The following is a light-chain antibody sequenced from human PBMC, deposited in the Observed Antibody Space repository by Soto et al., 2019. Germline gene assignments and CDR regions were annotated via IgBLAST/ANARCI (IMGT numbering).Light chain of an antibody. CDR1: QIVGSN. J-gene: IGKJ2*01. V-gene: IGKV3-15*01. Sequence: EIVLTQSPATLSESPGERATLCCGTSQIVGSNLAWYQQKPGQAPRLLMYGAFIRAPGFPVRFRGTGSGSEFTLTISSLQSEDGALYYCQQYDKWPYTFGQGTNLEIK. CDR2: GAF. CDR3: QQYDKWPYT.